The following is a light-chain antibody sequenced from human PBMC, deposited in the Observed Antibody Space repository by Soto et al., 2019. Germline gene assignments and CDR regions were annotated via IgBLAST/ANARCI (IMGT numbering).Light chain of an antibody. J-gene: IGLJ1*01. Sequence: QSALTQPASVSGSPGQSITISCTGSSSDVGGYDLVSWYQHHPHKAPKLIIYEGSQRPSGVSDRFSGSRSGNTASLTISGLQAEDEADYYCCSYASNNSYVFGTGTKVTVL. CDR3: CSYASNNSYV. CDR2: EGS. CDR1: SSDVGGYDL. V-gene: IGLV2-23*01.